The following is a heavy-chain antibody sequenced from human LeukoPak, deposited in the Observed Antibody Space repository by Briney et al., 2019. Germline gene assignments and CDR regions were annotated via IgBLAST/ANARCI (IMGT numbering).Heavy chain of an antibody. CDR2: ISWNSGSI. CDR3: AKDMGKWELLFDY. CDR1: GFTFDDYA. Sequence: QPGRSLRLSCAASGFTFDDYAMHWVRQAPGKGLEWVSGISWNSGSIGYADSVKGRFTISRDNAKNSLYLQMNSLRAEDTALYCCAKDMGKWELLFDYWGQGTLVIVSS. V-gene: IGHV3-9*01. J-gene: IGHJ4*02. D-gene: IGHD1-26*01.